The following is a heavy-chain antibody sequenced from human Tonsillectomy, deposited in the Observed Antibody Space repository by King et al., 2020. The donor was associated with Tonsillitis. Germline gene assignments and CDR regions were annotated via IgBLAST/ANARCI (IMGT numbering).Heavy chain of an antibody. Sequence: EVQLVESGGGLVQPGGSLRLSCAASGFTFRSYAMSWVRQAPGKWLEWVSAISGSGGSTYYADSVKGRFTISRDNSKNTMYLQMNSLRAEDPAVYYCAREGCSSTSCWDSSAFYYWGQGTLVTVSS. CDR3: AREGCSSTSCWDSSAFYY. D-gene: IGHD2-2*01. J-gene: IGHJ4*02. CDR1: GFTFRSYA. V-gene: IGHV3-23*04. CDR2: ISGSGGST.